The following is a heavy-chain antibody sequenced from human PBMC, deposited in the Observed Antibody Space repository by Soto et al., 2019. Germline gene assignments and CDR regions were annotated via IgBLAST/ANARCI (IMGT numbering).Heavy chain of an antibody. CDR3: ARDSIVVVPAAIGEGLGYYYGMDV. CDR1: GFTVSSNY. D-gene: IGHD2-2*02. CDR2: IYSGGST. J-gene: IGHJ6*02. Sequence: PGGSLRLSCAASGFTVSSNYMSWVRQAPGKGLEWVSVIYSGGSTYYADSVKGRFTISRDNSKNTLYLQMNSLRAEDTAVYYCARDSIVVVPAAIGEGLGYYYGMDVWGQGTTVTVSS. V-gene: IGHV3-66*01.